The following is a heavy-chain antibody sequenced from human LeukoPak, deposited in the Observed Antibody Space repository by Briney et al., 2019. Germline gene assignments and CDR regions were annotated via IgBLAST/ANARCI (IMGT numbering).Heavy chain of an antibody. CDR3: ASASYGSGSLYN. CDR1: GFTFSSYS. V-gene: IGHV3-21*01. Sequence: GGSLRLSCAPSGFTFSSYSMNWVRQAPGKGLDWVSSISSSSSYIYYADSVKGRFTIFRDNAKNSLYLQMNSLRAEDTAVYYCASASYGSGSLYNWGQGTLVTVSS. D-gene: IGHD3-10*01. CDR2: ISSSSSYI. J-gene: IGHJ4*02.